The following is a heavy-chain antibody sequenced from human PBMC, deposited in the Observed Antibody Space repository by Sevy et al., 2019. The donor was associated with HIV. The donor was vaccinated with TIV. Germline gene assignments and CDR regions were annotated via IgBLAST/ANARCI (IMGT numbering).Heavy chain of an antibody. CDR3: ARDLPPSATTVAHFDC. J-gene: IGHJ4*02. Sequence: GGSLRLSCAASGFSFSSYEMNWVRQAPGKGLEWVSYISNSGTTISYSDSVRGRFTVSGDNARYLLYLQMNSLRAEDTAVYYCARDLPPSATTVAHFDCWGQGTLVTVSS. CDR2: ISNSGTTI. V-gene: IGHV3-48*03. CDR1: GFSFSSYE. D-gene: IGHD4-17*01.